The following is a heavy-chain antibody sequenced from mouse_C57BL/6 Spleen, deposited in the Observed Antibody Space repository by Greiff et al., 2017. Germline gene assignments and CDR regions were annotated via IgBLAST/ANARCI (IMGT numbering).Heavy chain of an antibody. CDR2: IDPGSGGT. V-gene: IGHV1-15*01. CDR3: TRSRDYYAMDY. Sequence: QVQLQQSGAELVRPGASVTLSCKASGYTFTGYEMHWVKQTPVHGLEWIGAIDPGSGGTAYNQKFKGKAILTADKSSSTADMELRSLTSEDSAVDYWTRSRDYYAMDYWGQGTSVTVSS. CDR1: GYTFTGYE. J-gene: IGHJ4*01.